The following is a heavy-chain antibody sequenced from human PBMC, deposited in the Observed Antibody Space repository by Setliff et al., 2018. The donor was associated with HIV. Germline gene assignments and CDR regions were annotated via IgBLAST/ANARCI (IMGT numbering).Heavy chain of an antibody. D-gene: IGHD5-18*01. CDR2: IYYSGTT. J-gene: IGHJ4*02. CDR3: ARDQKGYSYGYFDS. Sequence: PSETLSLTCTVPGDSVSSASYYWSWIRQPPGKGLEWIGYIYYSGTTKYNPSLKSRVTMSVDTSKNQFSLRLSSVTAADTAVYYCARDQKGYSYGYFDSWGQGTLVTVSS. V-gene: IGHV4-61*01. CDR1: GDSVSSASYY.